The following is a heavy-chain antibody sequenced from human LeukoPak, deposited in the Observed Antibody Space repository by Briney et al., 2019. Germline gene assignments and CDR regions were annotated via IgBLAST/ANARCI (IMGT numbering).Heavy chain of an antibody. CDR1: GGSISSYY. V-gene: IGHV4-59*08. D-gene: IGHD6-13*01. Sequence: PSETLSLTCTVSGGSISSYYWSWIRQPPGKGLEWIGYIYYSGSTNYNPSLKSRVTISVDTSKNQFSLKLSSVTAADTAVYYCARGIAAAYWFDPWGRGTLVTVSS. CDR2: IYYSGST. J-gene: IGHJ5*02. CDR3: ARGIAAAYWFDP.